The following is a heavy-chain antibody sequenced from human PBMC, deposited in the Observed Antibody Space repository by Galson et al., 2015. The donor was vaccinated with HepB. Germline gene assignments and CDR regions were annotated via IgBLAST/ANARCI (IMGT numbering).Heavy chain of an antibody. CDR1: GLAFEHFW. CDR3: VRDAPTAFFDY. J-gene: IGHJ4*02. V-gene: IGHV3-74*03. CDR2: ITSDGSNT. Sequence: SPRLPCAACGLAFEHFWQHRVRPVPGKGLVWVSRITSDGSNTKYADSVEGRFTVSRDNAKNTLSLQMNSLRPEDTAIYYCVRDAPTAFFDYWGQGTQVTVSS. D-gene: IGHD4-11*01.